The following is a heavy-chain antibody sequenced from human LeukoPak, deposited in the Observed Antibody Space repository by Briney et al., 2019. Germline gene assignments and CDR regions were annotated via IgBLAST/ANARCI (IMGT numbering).Heavy chain of an antibody. Sequence: PGRSLRLSCAASGFTFGDYAMHWVRQAPGKGLEWVSGISWNSGSIGYADSVKGRFTISRDNAKNSLYLQMNSLRAEDTALYYCAKDYRGYSYGRYYYYGMDVWGQGTTVTVSS. V-gene: IGHV3-9*01. CDR3: AKDYRGYSYGRYYYYGMDV. J-gene: IGHJ6*02. CDR1: GFTFGDYA. CDR2: ISWNSGSI. D-gene: IGHD5-18*01.